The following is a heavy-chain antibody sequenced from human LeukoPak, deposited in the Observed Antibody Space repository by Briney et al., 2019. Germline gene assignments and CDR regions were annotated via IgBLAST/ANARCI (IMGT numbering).Heavy chain of an antibody. CDR3: ARDPYDFWSGYSTGPPDY. V-gene: IGHV1-2*02. Sequence: ASVKVSCKASGYTFTGYYMHWVRQAPGQGLEWMGWINPNSGGTNYAQKFQGRVTMTRDTSISTAYMELSRLRSDDTAVYYCARDPYDFWSGYSTGPPDYWGREPWSPSPQ. CDR2: INPNSGGT. CDR1: GYTFTGYY. D-gene: IGHD3-3*01. J-gene: IGHJ4*02.